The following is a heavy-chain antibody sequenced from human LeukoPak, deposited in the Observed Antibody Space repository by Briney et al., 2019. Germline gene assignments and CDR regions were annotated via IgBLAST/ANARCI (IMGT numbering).Heavy chain of an antibody. Sequence: SETLSLTCTVSGGSISSYYWSWFRQPPGKGLEWIGYIYYSGYTNYIPSLKSRVTISLDTSKNQFSLSLSSVTAADTAVYYCARGNLVATLYFDYWGQGALVTVSS. J-gene: IGHJ4*02. CDR3: ARGNLVATLYFDY. V-gene: IGHV4-59*01. CDR1: GGSISSYY. CDR2: IYYSGYT. D-gene: IGHD5-12*01.